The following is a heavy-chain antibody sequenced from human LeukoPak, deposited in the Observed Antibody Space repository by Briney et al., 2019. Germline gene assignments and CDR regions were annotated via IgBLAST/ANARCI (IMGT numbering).Heavy chain of an antibody. CDR2: ISAYNGNT. J-gene: IGHJ3*02. D-gene: IGHD5-24*01. CDR1: GYTFTSYG. V-gene: IGHV1-18*01. Sequence: EASVKVSCKASGYTFTSYGISWVRQAPGQGLEWMGWISAYNGNTNYAQKLQGRVTMTTDTSTSTAYMELRSLRSDDTAVYYCARPLGDGYNYDAFDIWGQGTMVTVSS. CDR3: ARPLGDGYNYDAFDI.